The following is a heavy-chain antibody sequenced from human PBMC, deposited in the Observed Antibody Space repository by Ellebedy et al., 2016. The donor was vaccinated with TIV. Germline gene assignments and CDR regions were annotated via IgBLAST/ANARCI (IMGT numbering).Heavy chain of an antibody. J-gene: IGHJ4*02. CDR2: IIPIFGTA. CDR3: ARGLYYYDSSGYWVY. V-gene: IGHV1-69*13. Sequence: SVKVSXKASGGTFSSYAISWVRQAPGQGLEWMGGIIPIFGTANYAQKFQGRVTITADESTSTAYMELSSLRSEDTAVYYCARGLYYYDSSGYWVYWGQGTLVTVSS. CDR1: GGTFSSYA. D-gene: IGHD3-22*01.